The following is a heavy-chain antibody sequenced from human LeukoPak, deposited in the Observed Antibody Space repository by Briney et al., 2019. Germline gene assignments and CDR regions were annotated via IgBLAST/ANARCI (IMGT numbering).Heavy chain of an antibody. CDR1: GGSISSYY. CDR2: IYTSGST. Sequence: SSETLSLICTVSGGSISSYYWSWIRQPPGKGLEWIGYIYTSGSTNYNPSLKSRVTISVDTSKNQFSLKLSSVTAADTAVYYCARAAYYYDSSGYSVFDYWGQGTLVTVSS. J-gene: IGHJ4*02. CDR3: ARAAYYYDSSGYSVFDY. V-gene: IGHV4-4*09. D-gene: IGHD3-22*01.